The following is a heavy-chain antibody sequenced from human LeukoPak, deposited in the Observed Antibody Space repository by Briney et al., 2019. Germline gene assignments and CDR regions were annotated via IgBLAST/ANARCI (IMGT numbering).Heavy chain of an antibody. J-gene: IGHJ4*02. CDR2: IKQDGSEK. Sequence: GGSLRLSCAASGFTFTKYWLTWVRQAPGKGLEWVANIKQDGSEKFYVDSVKGRFTISRDNAKNSLDLQINSLGAEDTAVYYCARGLDCRSTSCYLDNWGQGTLVTVSS. CDR3: ARGLDCRSTSCYLDN. V-gene: IGHV3-7*01. CDR1: GFTFTKYW. D-gene: IGHD2-2*01.